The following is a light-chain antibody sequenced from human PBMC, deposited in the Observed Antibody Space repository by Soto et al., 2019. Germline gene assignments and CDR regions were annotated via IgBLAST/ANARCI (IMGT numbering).Light chain of an antibody. J-gene: IGKJ1*01. CDR1: QTVNTW. V-gene: IGKV1-5*01. CDR2: DAP. CDR3: QQYDSYSSGP. Sequence: DIQMTQSPSTLSASVGDRVTITCRASQTVNTWLAWYQQKPGKAPKVLIFDAPSLKTGVPSRFSGSGSGTEFTLTISNLQPDDLATYYCQQYDSYSSGPVGQGTKVDI.